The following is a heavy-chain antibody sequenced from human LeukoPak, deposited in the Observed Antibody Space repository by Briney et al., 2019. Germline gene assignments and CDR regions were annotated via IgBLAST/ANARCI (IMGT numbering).Heavy chain of an antibody. V-gene: IGHV3-7*03. CDR3: ARGRRGSYQYYFDY. J-gene: IGHJ4*02. D-gene: IGHD1-26*01. CDR1: GFTFSSYW. CDR2: IKTDGSEK. Sequence: PGGSLRLSCEASGFTFSSYWMSWVRQAPGKGLEWVANIKTDGSEKYYVDSVKGRFTISRDNAKNSLYLQMNSLRAEDTAVYYCARGRRGSYQYYFDYWGQGTLVTVSS.